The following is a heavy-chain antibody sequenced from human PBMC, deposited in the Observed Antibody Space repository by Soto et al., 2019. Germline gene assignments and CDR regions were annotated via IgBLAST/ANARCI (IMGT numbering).Heavy chain of an antibody. Sequence: QVQLVESGGGVVQPGRSLRLSCAASGFTFSNYAMHWVRQAPGKGLEWVAAILSDEINKYSAAYVKGSFTSSRDNSKNTLSLQMNRLRPEDTAVSYSAIIATSGGGEAFGIWGQGTMVTVSS. CDR1: GFTFSNYA. V-gene: IGHV3-30-3*01. J-gene: IGHJ3*02. CDR2: ILSDEINK. D-gene: IGHD2-8*02. CDR3: AIIATSGGGEAFGI.